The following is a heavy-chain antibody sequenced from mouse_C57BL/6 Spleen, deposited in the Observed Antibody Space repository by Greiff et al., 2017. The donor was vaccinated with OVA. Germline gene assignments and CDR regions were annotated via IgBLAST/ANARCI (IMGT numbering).Heavy chain of an antibody. CDR2: ISSGGDYI. V-gene: IGHV5-9-1*02. J-gene: IGHJ3*01. Sequence: DVQLQESGEGLVKPGGSLKLSCAASGFTFSSYAMSWVRQTPEKRLEWVAYISSGGDYIYYADTVKGRFTISRDNARNTLYLQMSSLKSEDTAMYYCTRGGTGTSRFAYWGQGTLVTVSA. CDR3: TRGGTGTSRFAY. CDR1: GFTFSSYA. D-gene: IGHD4-1*01.